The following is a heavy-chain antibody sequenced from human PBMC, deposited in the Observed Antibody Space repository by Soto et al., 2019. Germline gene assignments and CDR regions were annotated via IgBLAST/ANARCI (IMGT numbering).Heavy chain of an antibody. J-gene: IGHJ4*02. V-gene: IGHV3-30*18. Sequence: TGGSLRLSCAASGFTFSSYGMHWVRQAPGKGLEWVAVISNDGSNKHYADSVKGRFTISRDNSKNTLDLQMNSLRAEDTAVYYCAKDWNYGDYLYYFDYWGQGTLVTVSS. CDR2: ISNDGSNK. D-gene: IGHD4-17*01. CDR3: AKDWNYGDYLYYFDY. CDR1: GFTFSSYG.